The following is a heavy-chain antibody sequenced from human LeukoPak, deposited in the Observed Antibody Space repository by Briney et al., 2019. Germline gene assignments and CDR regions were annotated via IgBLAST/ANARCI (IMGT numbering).Heavy chain of an antibody. J-gene: IGHJ4*02. Sequence: GGSLCPSCAASGLTVSSNYMSWVRQAPGKGLEWVGRIKSKAAGGTTDYAAPVKGRFTISRDDSKDTLYLQMNSLKTEDTAVYYCTSGQIVAGEAFDEWGQATLVTVSS. CDR3: TSGQIVAGEAFDE. CDR1: GLTVSSNY. CDR2: IKSKAAGGTT. V-gene: IGHV3-15*01. D-gene: IGHD5-12*01.